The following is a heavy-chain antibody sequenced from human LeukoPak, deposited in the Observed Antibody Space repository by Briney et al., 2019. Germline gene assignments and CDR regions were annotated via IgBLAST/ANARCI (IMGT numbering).Heavy chain of an antibody. V-gene: IGHV4-61*02. CDR1: GGSISSGSYY. CDR3: AKDRHSSGWYGSGGY. J-gene: IGHJ4*02. D-gene: IGHD6-19*01. Sequence: SETLSLTCTVSGGSISSGSYYWSWIRQPAGKGLEWIGRIYTSGSTNYNPSLKSRVTISVDTSKNQFSLKLSSVTAADTAVYYCAKDRHSSGWYGSGGYWGQGTLVTVSS. CDR2: IYTSGST.